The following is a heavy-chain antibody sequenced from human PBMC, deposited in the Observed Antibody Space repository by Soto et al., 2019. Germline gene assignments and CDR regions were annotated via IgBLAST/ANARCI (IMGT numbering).Heavy chain of an antibody. V-gene: IGHV4-34*01. CDR2: INHSGST. J-gene: IGHJ6*02. Sequence: PSETLSLTCAVYGGSFSCYYWSWIRQPPGKGLEWIGEINHSGSTNYNPSLKSRVTISVDTSKNQFSLKLSSVTAADTAVYYCASLPCTNGVCYYYYGMDVWGQGTTVTVSS. D-gene: IGHD2-8*01. CDR3: ASLPCTNGVCYYYYGMDV. CDR1: GGSFSCYY.